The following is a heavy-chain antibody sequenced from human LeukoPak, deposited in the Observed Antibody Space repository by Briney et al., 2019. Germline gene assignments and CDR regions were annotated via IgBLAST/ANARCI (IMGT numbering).Heavy chain of an antibody. CDR1: GFTFSGFY. J-gene: IGHJ4*02. V-gene: IGHV3-7*01. D-gene: IGHD1-1*01. CDR2: IKQDGSEE. Sequence: PGGSLRLSCAASGFTFSGFYMSWVRQAPGKGLEWVANIKQDGSEEYYVDSMKGQFTISRDNAKNSLYLQMNSLRVEDTAVYYCARERSGRYFDYWGQGTLVTVSS. CDR3: ARERSGRYFDY.